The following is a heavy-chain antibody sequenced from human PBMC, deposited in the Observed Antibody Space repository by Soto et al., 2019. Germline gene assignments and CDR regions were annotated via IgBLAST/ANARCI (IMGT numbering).Heavy chain of an antibody. CDR2: INPNSGGT. Sequence: AASVKVSCKASGYTFTGYYMQWVRQAPGQGLEWMGWINPNSGGTNYAQKFQGRVTMTRDTSISTAYMELSRLRSDDTAVYYCARVLDIVVVVAAMAYFDYWGQGTMVTVYS. V-gene: IGHV1-2*02. J-gene: IGHJ4*02. CDR3: ARVLDIVVVVAAMAYFDY. CDR1: GYTFTGYY. D-gene: IGHD2-15*01.